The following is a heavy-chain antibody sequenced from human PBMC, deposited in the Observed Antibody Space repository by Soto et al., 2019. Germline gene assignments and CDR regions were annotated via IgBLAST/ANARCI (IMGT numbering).Heavy chain of an antibody. CDR3: AREGYCSGGSCYSVDRLDYYYGMDV. J-gene: IGHJ6*02. CDR1: GFTFSSYS. CDR2: ISSSSSTI. D-gene: IGHD2-15*01. V-gene: IGHV3-48*02. Sequence: GGSLRLSCAASGFTFSSYSMNWVRQAPGKGLEWVSYISSSSSTIYYADSVKGRFTISRDNAKNSLYLQMNSLRDEDTAVYYCAREGYCSGGSCYSVDRLDYYYGMDVWGQGTTVTVSS.